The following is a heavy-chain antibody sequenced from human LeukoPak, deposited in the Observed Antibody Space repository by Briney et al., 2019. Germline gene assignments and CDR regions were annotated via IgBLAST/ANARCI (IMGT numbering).Heavy chain of an antibody. Sequence: PGGSLRLSCAASGFTFSSYSMNWVRQAPGKGPEWVSSISSSSSYIYYADSVKGRFTISRDNAKNSLYLQMNSLRAEDTAVYYCARERVAGLFDYWGQGTLVTVSS. J-gene: IGHJ4*02. D-gene: IGHD6-19*01. CDR1: GFTFSSYS. V-gene: IGHV3-21*01. CDR3: ARERVAGLFDY. CDR2: ISSSSSYI.